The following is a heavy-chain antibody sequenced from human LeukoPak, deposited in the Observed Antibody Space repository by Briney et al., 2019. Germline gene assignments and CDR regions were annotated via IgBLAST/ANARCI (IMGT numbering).Heavy chain of an antibody. CDR1: GYTFTGYY. CDR2: NNPNSGGT. D-gene: IGHD6-19*01. CDR3: ARRHPSGWELDY. Sequence: ASVKVSCKASGYTFTGYYMHWVRQAPGQGLEWMGWNNPNSGGTNYAQKFQGRVTMTRDTSISTAYMELSRLRSDDTAVYYCARRHPSGWELDYWGQGTLVTVSS. J-gene: IGHJ4*02. V-gene: IGHV1-2*02.